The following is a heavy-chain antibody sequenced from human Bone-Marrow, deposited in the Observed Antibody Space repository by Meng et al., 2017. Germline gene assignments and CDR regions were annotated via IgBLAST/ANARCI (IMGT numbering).Heavy chain of an antibody. CDR1: GDSVPHPGAA. Sequence: SHTLSLTCAISGDSVPHPGAAWPWSAQSPSRGLEWLGRTYYRYRWYTDYGEAVKSGLTINPDTYTNQFYLRLTSVPPEDTAVYFCAKAGTGDTRYFDFWGQGTLVTVSS. CDR2: TYYRYRWYT. D-gene: IGHD7-27*01. V-gene: IGHV6-1*01. CDR3: AKAGTGDTRYFDF. J-gene: IGHJ4*02.